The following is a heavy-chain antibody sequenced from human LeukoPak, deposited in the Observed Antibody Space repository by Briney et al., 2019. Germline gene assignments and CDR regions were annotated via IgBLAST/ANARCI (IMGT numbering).Heavy chain of an antibody. Sequence: SETLSLTCAVYGGSFSGYYWSWIRQPPGKGLEWIGEINHSGSTNYNPSLKSRVTISVDTSKNQFSLKLSSVTAAATAVYYCARGRPPDYYGSGSYYNRWGQGTMVSV. CDR2: INHSGST. J-gene: IGHJ5*02. CDR1: GGSFSGYY. V-gene: IGHV4-34*01. CDR3: ARGRPPDYYGSGSYYNR. D-gene: IGHD3-10*01.